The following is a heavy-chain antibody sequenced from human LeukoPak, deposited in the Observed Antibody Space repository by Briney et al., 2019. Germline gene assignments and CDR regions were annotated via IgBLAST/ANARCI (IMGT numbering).Heavy chain of an antibody. D-gene: IGHD2-15*01. V-gene: IGHV1-2*02. CDR2: INPNTGGT. CDR1: GYTFTSYY. Sequence: ASVKVSCKASGYTFTSYYMHWVRQAPGQGLEWMGWINPNTGGTNYAQKFQGRVTMTRDTSISTVYMDLSRLRSDDTAVYYCARSLGGNSDIWGQGTMVTVSS. CDR3: ARSLGGNSDI. J-gene: IGHJ3*02.